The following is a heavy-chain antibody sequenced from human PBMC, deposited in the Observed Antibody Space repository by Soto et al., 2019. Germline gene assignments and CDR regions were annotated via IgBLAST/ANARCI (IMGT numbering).Heavy chain of an antibody. CDR2: VGNDGSVT. Sequence: QVQLVESGGGVVQPGRSLRLSCAASGFTFSSYGIHWVRQTPGKGLEWVAVVGNDGSVTFYADSVKGRFTLSRDNSKTTVYLQMNSPRVEDSAVYYCANESTEVAGPWYFDLWGRGTLVTVSP. CDR3: ANESTEVAGPWYFDL. D-gene: IGHD6-19*01. V-gene: IGHV3-33*03. CDR1: GFTFSSYG. J-gene: IGHJ2*01.